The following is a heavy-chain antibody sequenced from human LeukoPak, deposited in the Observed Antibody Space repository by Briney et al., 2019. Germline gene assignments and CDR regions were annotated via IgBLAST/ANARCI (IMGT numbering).Heavy chain of an antibody. CDR1: GGTFSSYA. CDR3: ARSSGLFTLAARAYYYYYMDV. Sequence: GASVKVSCKASGGTFSSYAISWVRQAPGQGLEWMGGIIPIFGTANYAQKFQGRVTITTDESTSTAYMELSSLRSEDTAVYYCARSSGLFTLAARAYYYYYMDVWGKGTTVTVTS. CDR2: IIPIFGTA. D-gene: IGHD3-10*01. J-gene: IGHJ6*03. V-gene: IGHV1-69*05.